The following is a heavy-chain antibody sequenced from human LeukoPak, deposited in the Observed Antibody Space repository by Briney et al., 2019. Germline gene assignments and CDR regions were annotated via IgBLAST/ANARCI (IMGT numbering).Heavy chain of an antibody. D-gene: IGHD4-17*01. Sequence: GGSLRLSCAASGFTFSNYAMHWVRQAPGKGLDWVSAISTSGGDTFYPDSVRGRFSISRDNSKNTLYLQMNSLRAEDTALYYCVRVNADYYFDSWGQGTLGTVSS. J-gene: IGHJ4*02. V-gene: IGHV3-23*01. CDR2: ISTSGGDT. CDR1: GFTFSNYA. CDR3: VRVNADYYFDS.